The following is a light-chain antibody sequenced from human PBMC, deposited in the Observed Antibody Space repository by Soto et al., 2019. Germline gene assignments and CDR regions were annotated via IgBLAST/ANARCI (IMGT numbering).Light chain of an antibody. CDR1: TSNIGSNA. CDR3: SSYAGSSNV. CDR2: ANT. Sequence: QSVLTQPPSASAPPGQRVTISCSGSTSNIGSNAVNWYQQLPGTAPKLLMYANTQRPSGVPDRFSGSKSGTSASLAISGLQSEDESTYYCSSYAGSSNVFGTGTKLTVL. J-gene: IGLJ1*01. V-gene: IGLV1-44*01.